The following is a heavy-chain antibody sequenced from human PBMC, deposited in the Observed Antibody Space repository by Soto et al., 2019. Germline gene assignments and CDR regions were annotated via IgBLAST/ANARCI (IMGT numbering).Heavy chain of an antibody. J-gene: IGHJ4*02. Sequence: GSLRLACAASGATFSSCAMGWVRQAPGKGLEWIGNFHKSGGTDYNPSLKSRLSMSGDTSKNQFSLKLSSVTAADTAVYYCARRWGRTFDYWGQGTLVTVSS. CDR1: GATFSSCAM. CDR2: FHKSGGT. D-gene: IGHD7-27*01. V-gene: IGHV4-38-2*01. CDR3: ARRWGRTFDY.